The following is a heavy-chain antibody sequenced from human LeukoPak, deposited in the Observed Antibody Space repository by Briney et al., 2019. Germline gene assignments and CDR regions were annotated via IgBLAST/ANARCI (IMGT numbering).Heavy chain of an antibody. CDR2: MNPNSGNT. D-gene: IGHD1-7*01. Sequence: GASVKVSCKASGYTFTSYDINWVRQATGQGLEWMGWMNPNSGNTGYAQKFQGRVTITRNTSISTAYMELSRLRSDDTAVYYCARLYGELHGPFYYFDYWGQGTLVTVSS. CDR1: GYTFTSYD. CDR3: ARLYGELHGPFYYFDY. J-gene: IGHJ4*02. V-gene: IGHV1-8*03.